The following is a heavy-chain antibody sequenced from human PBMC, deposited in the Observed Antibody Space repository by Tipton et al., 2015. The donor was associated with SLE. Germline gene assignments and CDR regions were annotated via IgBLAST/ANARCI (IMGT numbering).Heavy chain of an antibody. J-gene: IGHJ4*02. V-gene: IGHV3-30*04. CDR2: ISYDGSNK. CDR3: AREWWGPEY. D-gene: IGHD2-15*01. CDR1: GFTFTTYA. Sequence: SLRLSCAASGFTFTTYAMHWVRQAPGKGLEWVALISYDGSNKYYADSVKGRFTISRDNAKKSVYLQMRSLRPEDTAVYYCAREWWGPEYWGQGTPVTVSS.